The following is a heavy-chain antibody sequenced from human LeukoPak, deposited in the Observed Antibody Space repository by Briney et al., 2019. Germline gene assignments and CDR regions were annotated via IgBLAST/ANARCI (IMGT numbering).Heavy chain of an antibody. CDR1: GGFISSSSYY. CDR3: ARVGAWIQLGYFDY. CDR2: IYYSGST. Sequence: SETLSSTCTVSGGFISSSSYYWGWIRQPPGKGLEWVGSIYYSGSTYYSPSLKSRVTISVDTSKNQFSLQLSSVTATDTAVYYCARVGAWIQLGYFDYWGQGTLVTVSS. D-gene: IGHD5-18*01. V-gene: IGHV4-39*07. J-gene: IGHJ4*02.